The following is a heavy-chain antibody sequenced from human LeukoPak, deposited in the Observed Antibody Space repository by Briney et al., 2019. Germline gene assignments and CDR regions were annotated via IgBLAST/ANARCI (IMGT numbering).Heavy chain of an antibody. V-gene: IGHV1-2*02. CDR2: IKPKGGGT. Sequence: ASVKVSCKASGYTVHDYYIHWLRQAPGQRREWMGWIKPKGGGTISAEKFQGRVTMTRDTSIITVYMELRRLRSDDTAVYYCASHYGRDFYYYGMDVWGPGTTITVSS. J-gene: IGHJ6*02. CDR1: GYTVHDYY. CDR3: ASHYGRDFYYYGMDV. D-gene: IGHD4-17*01.